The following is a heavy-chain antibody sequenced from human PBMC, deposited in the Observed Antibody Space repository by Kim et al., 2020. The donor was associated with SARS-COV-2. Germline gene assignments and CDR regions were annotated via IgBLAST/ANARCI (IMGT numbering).Heavy chain of an antibody. CDR2: ITSSGTTT. J-gene: IGHJ5*01. CDR3: VRSVQCGLDS. D-gene: IGHD2-21*01. Sequence: GGSLRLSCAASGFPFSYYTMHWVRQAQGKGLMWVSRITSSGTTTTYADSVRGRFTISRDNAKYTLHLQMNSLGTEDTAVYYCVRSVQCGLDSWCQGILVTVSS. CDR1: GFPFSYYT. V-gene: IGHV3-74*01.